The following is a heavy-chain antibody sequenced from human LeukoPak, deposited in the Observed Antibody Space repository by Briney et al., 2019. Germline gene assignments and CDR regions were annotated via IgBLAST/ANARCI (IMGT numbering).Heavy chain of an antibody. J-gene: IGHJ4*02. D-gene: IGHD3-10*01. Sequence: SETLSLTCTVSGGSISSSSYYWGWIRQPPGKGLEWIGRIYYSGSTYYNPSLKSRVTISVDTSKNQFSLKLSSVTAADTAVYYCARAQRITMVRGYFDYWGQGTLVTVSS. CDR3: ARAQRITMVRGYFDY. CDR1: GGSISSSSYY. CDR2: IYYSGST. V-gene: IGHV4-39*07.